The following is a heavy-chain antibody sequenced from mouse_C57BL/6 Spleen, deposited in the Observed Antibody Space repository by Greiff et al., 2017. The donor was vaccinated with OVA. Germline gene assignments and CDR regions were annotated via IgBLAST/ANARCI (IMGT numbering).Heavy chain of an antibody. V-gene: IGHV3-6*01. CDR1: GYSITSGYY. CDR2: ISYDGSN. CDR3: AREEFAY. J-gene: IGHJ3*01. Sequence: EVQLQQSGPGLVKPSQSLSLTCSVTGYSITSGYYWNWIRQFPGNKLEWMGYISYDGSNNYNPSLKNRISITRDTSKNQFFLKLNSVTTEDTATDYCAREEFAYWGQGTLVTVSA.